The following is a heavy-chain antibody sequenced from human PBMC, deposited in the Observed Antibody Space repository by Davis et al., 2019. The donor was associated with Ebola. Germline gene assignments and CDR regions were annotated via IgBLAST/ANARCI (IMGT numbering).Heavy chain of an antibody. V-gene: IGHV1-46*01. CDR1: DYTLREIS. D-gene: IGHD3-16*01. Sequence: AASVKVSCKVSDYTLREISMHWVRQAPGQGLEWMGIINPSGGSTTYAQRFQGRVAMTSDTSTSTVYMELTSLKSEDTAMYYCARADKGACDHWGQGTLVTVSS. J-gene: IGHJ4*02. CDR3: ARADKGACDH. CDR2: INPSGGST.